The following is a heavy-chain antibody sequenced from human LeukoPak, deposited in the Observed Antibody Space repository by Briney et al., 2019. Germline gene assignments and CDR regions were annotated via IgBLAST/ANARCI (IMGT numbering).Heavy chain of an antibody. J-gene: IGHJ4*02. CDR2: IYYSGST. CDR1: GDSINSFY. Sequence: PSETLSLTCTVSGDSINSFYWGWIRQPPGKGLEWIGSIYYSGSTYYNPSLKSRVTISVDTSKNQFSLKLRSVTAADTAVYYCARVTSRLGVCDYWGQGTLVTVS. D-gene: IGHD2-8*01. CDR3: ARVTSRLGVCDY. V-gene: IGHV4-39*07.